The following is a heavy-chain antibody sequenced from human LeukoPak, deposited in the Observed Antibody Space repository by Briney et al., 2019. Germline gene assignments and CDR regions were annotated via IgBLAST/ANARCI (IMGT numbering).Heavy chain of an antibody. J-gene: IGHJ6*03. Sequence: GGSLRLSCAVSGITLSNYGMHWVRQAPGKGLEWVAVIWYDGSNKYYADSVKGRFTISRDNSKNTLYLQMNSLRAEDTAVYYCAKGGTSYYMDVWGKGTTVTVSS. V-gene: IGHV3-33*06. CDR3: AKGGTSYYMDV. CDR1: GITLSNYG. D-gene: IGHD2-2*01. CDR2: IWYDGSNK.